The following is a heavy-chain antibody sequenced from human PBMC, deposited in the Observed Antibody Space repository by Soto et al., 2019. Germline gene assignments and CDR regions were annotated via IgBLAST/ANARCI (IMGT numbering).Heavy chain of an antibody. V-gene: IGHV3-15*07. CDR2: IKSKTDGGTI. CDR3: VNSGYYHVVDV. D-gene: IGHD1-26*01. J-gene: IGHJ6*02. Sequence: EVQLVESGGGLGKPGGSLRLSCEASGLTFTNAWMTWVRQAPGKGLEWVGRIKSKTDGGTIDYAAPVKGRFSISRDDSKNTLYLQMNSLKTEDTAVYYCVNSGYYHVVDVWGQGTRVIVSS. CDR1: GLTFTNAW.